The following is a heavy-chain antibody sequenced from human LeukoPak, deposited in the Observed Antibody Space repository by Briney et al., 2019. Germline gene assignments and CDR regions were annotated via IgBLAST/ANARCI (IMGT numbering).Heavy chain of an antibody. CDR3: ARDGYSYGYVLKHFGFDY. V-gene: IGHV3-30*03. Sequence: PGGSLRLSCAASGFSVSSNYMNWVRQAPGKGLEWVAVISYDGSNKYYADSVKGRFTISRDNSKNTLYLQMNSLRAEDTAVYYCARDGYSYGYVLKHFGFDYWGQGTLVTVSS. CDR2: ISYDGSNK. J-gene: IGHJ4*02. CDR1: GFSVSSNY. D-gene: IGHD5-18*01.